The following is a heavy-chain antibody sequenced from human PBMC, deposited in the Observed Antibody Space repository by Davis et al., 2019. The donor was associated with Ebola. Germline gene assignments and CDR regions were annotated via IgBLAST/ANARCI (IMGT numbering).Heavy chain of an antibody. Sequence: AASVKVSCKASGYTFTDYYMHWMRQAPGQGLEWMGRINPNSGGTNYGQKFQDRVTMTTDTSITTAYMELSWVRSDDTAVYYCARGGLLSQIYYFYAMDVWGTGTTVTVSS. J-gene: IGHJ6*04. D-gene: IGHD3-10*01. CDR2: INPNSGGT. CDR3: ARGGLLSQIYYFYAMDV. V-gene: IGHV1-2*06. CDR1: GYTFTDYY.